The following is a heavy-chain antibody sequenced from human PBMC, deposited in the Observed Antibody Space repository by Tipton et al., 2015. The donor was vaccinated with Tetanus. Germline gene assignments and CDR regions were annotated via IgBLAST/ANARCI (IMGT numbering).Heavy chain of an antibody. CDR1: GGSINNGGYY. V-gene: IGHV4-31*03. Sequence: TLSLTCTVSGGSINNGGYYWSWIRQHPGKGLEWIGYIFYSGSSHYNPSLKSRLSLSVDTSKNQFSLNLNSVTAADTAVYYCARAPNRISRAYDYWGQGTQTTVSS. J-gene: IGHJ4*02. CDR2: IFYSGSS. D-gene: IGHD1-14*01. CDR3: ARAPNRISRAYDY.